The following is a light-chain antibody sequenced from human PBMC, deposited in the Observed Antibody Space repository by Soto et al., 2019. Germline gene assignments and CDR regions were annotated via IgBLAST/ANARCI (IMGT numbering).Light chain of an antibody. J-gene: IGLJ3*02. CDR1: SSDVGGYNY. CDR2: EVS. V-gene: IGLV2-8*01. Sequence: QSVLTQPPSASGSPGQSVTISCTGTSSDVGGYNYVSWYQQHPGKAPKLMIYEVSKRPPGVPDRFSGSKSGNTASLTVSGLQAEDEADYYCSSYAGSNHNWVFGGGTKLTVL. CDR3: SSYAGSNHNWV.